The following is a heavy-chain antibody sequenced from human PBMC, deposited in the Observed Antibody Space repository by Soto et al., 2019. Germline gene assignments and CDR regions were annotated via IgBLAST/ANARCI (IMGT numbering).Heavy chain of an antibody. CDR3: ARGHQAEAPFANYYYYMDV. Sequence: SETLSLTCTVSGGSISSYYWSWIRQPPGKGLEWIGYIYYSGSTNYNPSLKSRVTISVDTSKNQFSLKLSSVTAADTAVYYCARGHQAEAPFANYYYYMDVWGKGTTVTVSS. J-gene: IGHJ6*03. CDR2: IYYSGST. D-gene: IGHD2-2*01. CDR1: GGSISSYY. V-gene: IGHV4-59*01.